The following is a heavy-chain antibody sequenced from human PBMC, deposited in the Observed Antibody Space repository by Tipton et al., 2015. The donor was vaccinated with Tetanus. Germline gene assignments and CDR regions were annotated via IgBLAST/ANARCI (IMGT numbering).Heavy chain of an antibody. D-gene: IGHD1-1*01. Sequence: TLSLTCTVSGGSISSSSYYWGWIRQPPGKGLEWIGEINHSGSTNYNPSLKSRVTISVDTSKNQFSLKLSSVTAADTAVYYCARVVQGNAFDYWGQGTLVTVSS. CDR2: INHSGST. J-gene: IGHJ4*02. CDR3: ARVVQGNAFDY. CDR1: GGSISSSSYY. V-gene: IGHV4-39*07.